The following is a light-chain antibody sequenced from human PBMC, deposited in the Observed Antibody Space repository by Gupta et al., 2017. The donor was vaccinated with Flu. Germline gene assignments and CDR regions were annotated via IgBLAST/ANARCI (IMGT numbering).Light chain of an antibody. Sequence: ATLSVSPGERATLSCRASQSVSSNLAWYQQKPGQGPRLLIYGASTRATGIPARFSGSGSGTEFTLTISSLQSEDFAVYYCQQYSNWPPGTFGQGTKMEIK. J-gene: IGKJ2*01. V-gene: IGKV3-15*01. CDR1: QSVSSN. CDR2: GAS. CDR3: QQYSNWPPGT.